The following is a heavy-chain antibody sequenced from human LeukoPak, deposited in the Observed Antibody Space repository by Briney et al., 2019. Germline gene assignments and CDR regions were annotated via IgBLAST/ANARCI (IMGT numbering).Heavy chain of an antibody. CDR2: IYSGGST. D-gene: IGHD3-10*01. J-gene: IGHJ6*03. CDR1: GFTVSSNY. CDR3: ARDQRVWFGELPNYYYYMDV. V-gene: IGHV3-53*01. Sequence: GGSLRLSCAASGFTVSSNYMSWVRQAPGKGLEWVSVIYSGGSTYYADSVKGRFTISRDNSKNTLYLQMSSLRAEDTAVYYCARDQRVWFGELPNYYYYMDVWGKGTTVTVSS.